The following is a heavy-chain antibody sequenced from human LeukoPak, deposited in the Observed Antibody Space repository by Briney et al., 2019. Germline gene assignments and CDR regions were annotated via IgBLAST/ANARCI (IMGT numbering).Heavy chain of an antibody. CDR1: GFIFSGYW. D-gene: IGHD3-22*01. CDR3: ARIDISGYTFDY. Sequence: QAGGSLRLSCAASGFIFSGYWMNWVRQAPGKGLEWVANIKQDGSVKHYVDSVKGRFTISRDNAENSLYLQMTSLRAEDTAVYYCARIDISGYTFDYWGQGTLVTVSS. CDR2: IKQDGSVK. V-gene: IGHV3-7*01. J-gene: IGHJ4*02.